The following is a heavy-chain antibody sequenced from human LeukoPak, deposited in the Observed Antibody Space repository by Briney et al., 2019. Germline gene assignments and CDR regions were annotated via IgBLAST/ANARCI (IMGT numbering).Heavy chain of an antibody. D-gene: IGHD6-13*01. V-gene: IGHV1-69*13. J-gene: IGHJ5*02. CDR1: GGTFSSYA. CDR3: ARDGGAAAGTLYNWFDP. Sequence: ASMKVSCKASGGTFSSYAISWVRQAPGQGLEWMGGIIPIFGTANYAQKFQGRVTITADESTSTAYMELSSLRSEDTAVYYCARDGGAAAGTLYNWFDPWGQGTLVTVSS. CDR2: IIPIFGTA.